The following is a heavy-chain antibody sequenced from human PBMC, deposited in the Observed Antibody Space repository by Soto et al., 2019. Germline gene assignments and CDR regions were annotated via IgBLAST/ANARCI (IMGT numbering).Heavy chain of an antibody. Sequence: SLRLSCAASGVQLRNYWMHLVRQLPGKGLVWVSRINSEGSSVIYADSVKGRFTVSRDNAKNTLYLQMNNLRAEDTAVYYCVRDQSVAGPTTLFDPWGQGVLVTVSS. CDR3: VRDQSVAGPTTLFDP. D-gene: IGHD6-19*01. V-gene: IGHV3-74*01. J-gene: IGHJ5*02. CDR2: INSEGSSV. CDR1: GVQLRNYW.